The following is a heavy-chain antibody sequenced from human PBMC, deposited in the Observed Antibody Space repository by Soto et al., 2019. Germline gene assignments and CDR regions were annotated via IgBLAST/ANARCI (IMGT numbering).Heavy chain of an antibody. V-gene: IGHV3-7*01. Sequence: EVQLVESGGGLVQPGGSLRLSCAASGFTFSSYWMSWVRQAPGKGLEWVANIKQDGSEKYYVDSVKGRFTISRDNAKNSLYLQMNSLRAEDTAVYYCARPGNFNGYCSGGSCYPDAFDIWGQGTMVTVSS. CDR1: GFTFSSYW. D-gene: IGHD2-15*01. CDR3: ARPGNFNGYCSGGSCYPDAFDI. J-gene: IGHJ3*02. CDR2: IKQDGSEK.